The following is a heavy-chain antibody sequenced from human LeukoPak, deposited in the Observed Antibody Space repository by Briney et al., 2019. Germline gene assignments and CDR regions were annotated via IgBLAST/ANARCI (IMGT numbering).Heavy chain of an antibody. V-gene: IGHV4-59*01. CDR1: GGSISSYY. CDR2: IYYSGST. J-gene: IGHJ4*02. CDR3: ARDREDGTDY. D-gene: IGHD1-14*01. Sequence: PSETLSLTCTVSGGSISSYYWSWIRQPPGKGLEWIGYIYYSGSTNYNPSLKSRVTISVDTSKNQFSLKLSSVTAADTAVYYCARDREDGTDYWGQGTLVTVPS.